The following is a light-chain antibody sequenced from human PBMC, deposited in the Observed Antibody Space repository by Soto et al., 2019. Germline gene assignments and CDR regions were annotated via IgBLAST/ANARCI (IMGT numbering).Light chain of an antibody. V-gene: IGLV7-43*01. CDR3: LLYYGGVASWV. CDR2: STN. CDR1: TGTVTSYNY. J-gene: IGLJ3*02. Sequence: QTVVTQEPSLTVSPGGTVTLTCASTTGTVTSYNYPNWFQQKPGQAPRALIYSTNSKHSWTPARFSGSLLGDKAVLTVSGVQPEDEAHYYCLLYYGGVASWVFGGGTKLTVL.